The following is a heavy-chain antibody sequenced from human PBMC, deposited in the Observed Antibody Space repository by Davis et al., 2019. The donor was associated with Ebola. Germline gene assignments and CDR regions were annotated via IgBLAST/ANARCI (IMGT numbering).Heavy chain of an antibody. CDR1: GYTFTSYA. D-gene: IGHD3-16*01. Sequence: SVKVSCKASGYTFTSYAISWVRQAPGQGLEWMGGIIPILDIANYAQKFQGRVTITADKSTSTAYMELSSLRSEDTAVYYCALGVYRDAFDIWGQGTMVTVSS. CDR3: ALGVYRDAFDI. J-gene: IGHJ3*02. CDR2: IIPILDIA. V-gene: IGHV1-69*10.